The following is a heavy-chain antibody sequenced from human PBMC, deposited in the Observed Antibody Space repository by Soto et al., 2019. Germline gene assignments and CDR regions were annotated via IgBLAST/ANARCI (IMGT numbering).Heavy chain of an antibody. CDR1: GFTFSSYW. J-gene: IGHJ6*02. D-gene: IGHD3-10*01. Sequence: EVQLVESGGGLVQPGGSLRLSCAASGFTFSSYWMHWVRQAPGKGLVWVSRINSDGSSTSYADSVKGRFTISRDNAXNXXYLQMNSLRAEDTAVYYCASTRPMVRGVSYYGMDVWGQGTTVTVSS. CDR3: ASTRPMVRGVSYYGMDV. V-gene: IGHV3-74*01. CDR2: INSDGSST.